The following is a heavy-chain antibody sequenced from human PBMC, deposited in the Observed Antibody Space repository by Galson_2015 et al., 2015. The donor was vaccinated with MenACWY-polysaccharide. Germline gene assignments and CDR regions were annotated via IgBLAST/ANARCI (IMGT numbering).Heavy chain of an antibody. CDR3: AKETRPGYCHGMDV. Sequence: SLRLSCAASGFTFDDYAMHWVRQAPGKGLEWVSTISWNSGSIGYADSLKGRFTISRDNAKNSLYLQMNSLTAEDTALYHCAKETRPGYCHGMDVWGQGTTVTVSS. D-gene: IGHD1-14*01. V-gene: IGHV3-9*01. J-gene: IGHJ6*02. CDR2: ISWNSGSI. CDR1: GFTFDDYA.